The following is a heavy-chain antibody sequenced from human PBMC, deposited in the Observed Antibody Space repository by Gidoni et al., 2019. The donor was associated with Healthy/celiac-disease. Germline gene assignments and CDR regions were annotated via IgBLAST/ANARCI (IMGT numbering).Heavy chain of an antibody. CDR2: IYYSGST. Sequence: QLQLQESGPGLVQPSETPSLPCTVSGGSISSSSYYWGWIRQPPGKGLEWIGRIYYSGSTYYNPSLKSRITISVDTSKNQFSLKLSSVTAADTAVYYCARRVETYYYYYGMDVWGQGTTVTVSS. CDR3: ARRVETYYYYYGMDV. J-gene: IGHJ6*02. D-gene: IGHD2-15*01. CDR1: GGSISSSSYY. V-gene: IGHV4-39*01.